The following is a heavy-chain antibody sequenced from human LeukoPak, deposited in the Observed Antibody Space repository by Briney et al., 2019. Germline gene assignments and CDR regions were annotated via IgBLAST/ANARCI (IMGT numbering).Heavy chain of an antibody. D-gene: IGHD6-19*01. CDR3: ARVSHSSGWDNYYYYYYMDV. J-gene: IGHJ6*03. V-gene: IGHV4-38-2*02. CDR1: GYSISTGYY. Sequence: SETLSLTCTVSGYSISTGYYWDWIRQPPGKGLEWIGFIYNRGNTDYNPSLKSRVTISVDTSKNQFSLKLSSVTAADTAVYYCARVSHSSGWDNYYYYYYMDVWGKGTTVTISS. CDR2: IYNRGNT.